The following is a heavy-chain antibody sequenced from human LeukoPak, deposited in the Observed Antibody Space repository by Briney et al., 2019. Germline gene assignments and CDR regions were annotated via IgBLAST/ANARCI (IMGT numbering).Heavy chain of an antibody. V-gene: IGHV4-4*02. CDR3: SRENGAFSPFGF. J-gene: IGHJ4*02. D-gene: IGHD2-8*01. CDR2: ISLSGLT. Sequence: SGTLSLTCGLSRGSISTTNWWSWVRQLPGKGLEWIGEISLSGLTNYSPSLNRRVTMSLDKPKNQLSLNLSSVTAADTAVYYCSRENGAFSPFGFWGQGTLVTVPS. CDR1: RGSISTTNW.